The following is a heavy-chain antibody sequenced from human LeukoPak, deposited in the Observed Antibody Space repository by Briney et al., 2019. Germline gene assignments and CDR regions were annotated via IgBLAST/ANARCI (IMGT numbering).Heavy chain of an antibody. J-gene: IGHJ4*02. D-gene: IGHD3-3*01. CDR1: GGSFCGYH. CDR2: INHSGST. Sequence: SETLSLTCAVYGGSFCGYHWSWIRQPPGKGLEWIGEINHSGSTNYNPSLKSRVTISVDTSKNQFSLKLSSVTAADTAVYYCARVSPLRFPRTYYFDYWGQGTLVTVSS. CDR3: ARVSPLRFPRTYYFDY. V-gene: IGHV4-34*01.